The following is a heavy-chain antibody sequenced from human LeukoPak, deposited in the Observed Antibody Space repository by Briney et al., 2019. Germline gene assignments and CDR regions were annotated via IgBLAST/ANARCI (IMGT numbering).Heavy chain of an antibody. Sequence: ASMKVSCKASGNSFTGYYMHWVRQAPGQGLEWMGRINPNSGGTNYAQKFQGRVTMTRDASISTAYMELSRLRSDDTAVYYCARVFNVLGYCSSTSCYPFDYWGQGTLVTVSS. CDR1: GNSFTGYY. J-gene: IGHJ4*02. CDR3: ARVFNVLGYCSSTSCYPFDY. V-gene: IGHV1-2*06. D-gene: IGHD2-2*01. CDR2: INPNSGGT.